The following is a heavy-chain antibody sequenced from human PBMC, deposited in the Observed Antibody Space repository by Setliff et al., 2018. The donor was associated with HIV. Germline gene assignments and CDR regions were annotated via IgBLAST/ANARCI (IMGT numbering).Heavy chain of an antibody. Sequence: SETLSLTCAVYGGSFSGYYWSWIRQPPGKGLEWLGYIYYSGSTYYNPSLKSRLTISVDTSKNQFSLKLSSVTAADTAVYYCARRTLITGYDYWGQGTLVTVS. CDR2: IYYSGST. D-gene: IGHD3-16*01. CDR1: GGSFSGYY. J-gene: IGHJ4*02. V-gene: IGHV4-34*01. CDR3: ARRTLITGYDY.